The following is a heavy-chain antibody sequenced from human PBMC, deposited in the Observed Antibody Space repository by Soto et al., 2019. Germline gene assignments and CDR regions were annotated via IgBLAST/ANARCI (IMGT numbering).Heavy chain of an antibody. V-gene: IGHV1-8*01. CDR2: MNPNSGNT. CDR3: ARAQTHSAWTDAFDI. D-gene: IGHD1-1*01. CDR1: GYTFTSYD. Sequence: QVQLVQSGAEVKKPGASVKVSCKASGYTFTSYDINWVRQATGQGLEWMGWMNPNSGNTGYAQKFQGRVTMTRNTSISTAYMELSSMRSEDTAVYYCARAQTHSAWTDAFDIWGQGTMVTVSS. J-gene: IGHJ3*02.